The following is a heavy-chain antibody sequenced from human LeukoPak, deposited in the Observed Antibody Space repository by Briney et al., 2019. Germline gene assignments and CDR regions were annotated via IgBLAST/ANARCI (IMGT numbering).Heavy chain of an antibody. CDR1: GFAFGSEA. CDR3: YYMDV. D-gene: IGHD1-1*01. V-gene: IGHV3-23*01. Sequence: GGSLRLSCGVSGFAFGSEAMNWVRQSPARGLEWVASISPGGGTTYYADSVKGRFTISRDNLKNTLYPPMNSLRVADVLETNYYYMDVWGKGTTVTVSS. J-gene: IGHJ6*03. CDR2: ISPGGGTT.